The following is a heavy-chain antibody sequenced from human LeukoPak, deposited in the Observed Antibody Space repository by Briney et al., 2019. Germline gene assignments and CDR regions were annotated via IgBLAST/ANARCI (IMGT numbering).Heavy chain of an antibody. J-gene: IGHJ4*02. V-gene: IGHV3-30*18. CDR3: AKAQDRRAVAGTVDY. Sequence: GRSLRLSCAASGFTFSSYGMHWVRQAPGKGLEWVAVISYGGSNKYYADSVKGRFTISRDNSKNTPYLQMNSLRAEDTAVYYCAKAQDRRAVAGTVDYWGQGTLVTVSS. CDR2: ISYGGSNK. D-gene: IGHD6-19*01. CDR1: GFTFSSYG.